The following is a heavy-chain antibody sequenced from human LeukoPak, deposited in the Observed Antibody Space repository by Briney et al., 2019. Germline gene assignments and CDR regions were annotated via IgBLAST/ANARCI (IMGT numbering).Heavy chain of an antibody. CDR1: GGTFSSYA. Sequence: ASVNVSCKASGGTFSSYAISWVRQAPGQGLEWMGGIIPIFGTANYAQKFQGRVTITADESTSTAYMELSSLRSEDTAVYYCARAVFMDTAMVTPYYYYGMDVWGQGTTVTVSS. V-gene: IGHV1-69*13. CDR2: IIPIFGTA. D-gene: IGHD5-18*01. CDR3: ARAVFMDTAMVTPYYYYGMDV. J-gene: IGHJ6*02.